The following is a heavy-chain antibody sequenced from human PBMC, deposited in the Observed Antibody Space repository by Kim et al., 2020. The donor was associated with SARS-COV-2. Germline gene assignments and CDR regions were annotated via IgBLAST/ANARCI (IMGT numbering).Heavy chain of an antibody. CDR1: GFTFSSYA. V-gene: IGHV3-64D*06. CDR2: ISSNGGST. J-gene: IGHJ5*02. Sequence: GGSLRLSCSASGFTFSSYAMHWVRQAPGKGLEYVSAISSNGGSTYYADSVKGRFTISRDNSKNTLYLQMSSLRAEDTAVYYCVKVRGVIMSFSWFDPWGQEALVTVSS. CDR3: VKVRGVIMSFSWFDP. D-gene: IGHD3-10*01.